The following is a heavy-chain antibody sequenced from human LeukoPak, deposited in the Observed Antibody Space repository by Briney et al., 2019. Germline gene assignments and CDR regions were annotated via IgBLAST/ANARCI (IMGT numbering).Heavy chain of an antibody. CDR3: AKWDSSGYYDHYNWFDP. CDR1: GFTFSSYS. D-gene: IGHD3-22*01. J-gene: IGHJ5*02. CDR2: ISSSSSYI. Sequence: GGSLRLSCAASGFTFSSYSMNWVRQAPGKGLEWVSSISSSSSYIYYADSVKGRFTISRDNSKNSLYLQMNSLRTEDTALYYCAKWDSSGYYDHYNWFDPWGQGTLVTVSS. V-gene: IGHV3-21*04.